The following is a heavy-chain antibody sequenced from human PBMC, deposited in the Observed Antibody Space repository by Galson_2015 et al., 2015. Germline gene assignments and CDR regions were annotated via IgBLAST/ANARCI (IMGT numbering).Heavy chain of an antibody. D-gene: IGHD6-19*01. CDR2: ISYDGSNK. CDR1: GFTFSSYA. J-gene: IGHJ5*01. V-gene: IGHV3-30-3*01. Sequence: SLRLSCAASGFTFSSYAMHWGRQAPGKGLEWVAVISYDGSNKYYADSVKGRFTISRDNSTNTLYLQMNSLRPEDTAVYYCARERYSSGWYEPDSWGQGTLVTVSS. CDR3: ARERYSSGWYEPDS.